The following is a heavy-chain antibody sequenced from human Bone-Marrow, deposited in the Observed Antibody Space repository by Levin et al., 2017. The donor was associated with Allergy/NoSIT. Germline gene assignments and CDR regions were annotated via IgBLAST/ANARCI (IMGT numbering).Heavy chain of an antibody. V-gene: IGHV4-39*07. CDR3: AREVAYDGPSDYSGMDV. Sequence: PSETLSLTCTVSGGSISSGSYYWGWIRQPPGKGLEWIGTIYYSGSTYYNPSLKSRVTISIDMSKNQFSLKLSSVTAADTAVYYCAREVAYDGPSDYSGMDVWGQGTTVTVSS. D-gene: IGHD5-12*01. CDR2: IYYSGST. J-gene: IGHJ6*02. CDR1: GGSISSGSYY.